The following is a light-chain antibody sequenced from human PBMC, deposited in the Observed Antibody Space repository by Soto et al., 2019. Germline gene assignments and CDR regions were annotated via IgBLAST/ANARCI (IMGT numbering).Light chain of an antibody. Sequence: DIQMTQSPSTLSASVGDRVIITCRASQGIGVWLAWYQQKPGKAPKLLIYQTSTLESGVPSRFSGSGSGTEFTLPISCLQPDDFATYYCQQYSSYSVFTFGPGTKVDIK. J-gene: IGKJ3*01. CDR3: QQYSSYSVFT. CDR2: QTS. V-gene: IGKV1-5*03. CDR1: QGIGVW.